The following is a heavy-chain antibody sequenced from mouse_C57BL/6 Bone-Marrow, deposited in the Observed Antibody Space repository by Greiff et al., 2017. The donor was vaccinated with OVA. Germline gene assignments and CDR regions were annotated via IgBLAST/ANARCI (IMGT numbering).Heavy chain of an antibody. D-gene: IGHD1-1*01. CDR3: ARDYYGRRFAY. J-gene: IGHJ3*01. CDR1: GYSITSGYY. CDR2: ISYDGSN. V-gene: IGHV3-6*01. Sequence: EVKLLESGPGLVKPSQSLSLTCSVTGYSITSGYYWNWIRQFPGNQLEWVGYISYDGSNNYNPSLKNRISITRDTSKNQFFLKLNSLTTEDTATYYCARDYYGRRFAYWGQGTLVTVSA.